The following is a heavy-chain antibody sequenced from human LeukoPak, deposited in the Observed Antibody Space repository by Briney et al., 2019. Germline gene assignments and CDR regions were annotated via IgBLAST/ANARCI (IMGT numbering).Heavy chain of an antibody. D-gene: IGHD2-2*01. CDR1: GFTFSSYG. CDR3: ARAGSSVGYCSSTSCKYPAY. J-gene: IGHJ4*02. V-gene: IGHV3-30*02. CDR2: IRYDGSNK. Sequence: GGSLRLSCAASGFTFSSYGMHWVRQAPGKGLEWVAFIRYDGSNKYYADSVKGRFTISRDNSKNTLYLQMNSLRAEDTAVYYCARAGSSVGYCSSTSCKYPAYWGQGTLVTVSS.